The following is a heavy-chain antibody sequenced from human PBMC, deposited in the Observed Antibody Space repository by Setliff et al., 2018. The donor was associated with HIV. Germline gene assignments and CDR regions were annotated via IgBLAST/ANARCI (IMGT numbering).Heavy chain of an antibody. Sequence: SETLSLTCGVSGYSISSGYYWGWIRQPPGKGLEWIGRIYTSGSTNYNPSLKSRVTISVDTSKNQFSLKLSSVTAADTAVYYRARDGRDRTTVTIYSLYGMDVWGQGTTVTVSS. J-gene: IGHJ6*02. V-gene: IGHV4-38-2*02. CDR1: GYSISSGYY. D-gene: IGHD4-17*01. CDR2: IYTSGST. CDR3: ARDGRDRTTVTIYSLYGMDV.